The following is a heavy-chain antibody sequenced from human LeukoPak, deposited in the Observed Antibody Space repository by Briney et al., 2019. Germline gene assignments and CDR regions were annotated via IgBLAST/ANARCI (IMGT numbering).Heavy chain of an antibody. Sequence: SSETLSLTCTVSGGSISSSSYYWGWIRQPPGKGLERIGSIYYSGSTYYNPSLKSRVTISVDTSENQFSLKLSSVTAADTAVYYCARPAGSGYYSFDYWGQGTLVTVSS. CDR2: IYYSGST. CDR1: GGSISSSSYY. V-gene: IGHV4-39*01. CDR3: ARPAGSGYYSFDY. D-gene: IGHD3-22*01. J-gene: IGHJ4*02.